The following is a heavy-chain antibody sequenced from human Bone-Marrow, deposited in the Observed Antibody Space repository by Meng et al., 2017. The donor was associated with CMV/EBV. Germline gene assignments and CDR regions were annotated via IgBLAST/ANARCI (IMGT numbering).Heavy chain of an antibody. V-gene: IGHV4-4*07. Sequence: QAQLQESGQGLGKPSETLAVTCPVSGGSISSYYWSWIRQPAGKGLEWIGRIYTSGSTNYNPSLKSRVTMSVDTSKNQFSLKLSSVTAADTAVYYCARERPQWLVDYWGQGTLVTVSS. CDR1: GGSISSYY. CDR2: IYTSGST. D-gene: IGHD6-19*01. J-gene: IGHJ4*02. CDR3: ARERPQWLVDY.